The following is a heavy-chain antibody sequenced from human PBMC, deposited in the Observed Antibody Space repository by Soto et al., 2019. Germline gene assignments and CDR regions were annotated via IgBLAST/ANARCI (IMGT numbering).Heavy chain of an antibody. CDR1: GGSISSYY. V-gene: IGHV4-59*01. CDR3: AREPSDCSGGSCWIYGMDV. Sequence: SETLSLTCTVSGGSISSYYWSWIRQPPGKGLEWIGYIYYSGSTNYNPSLKSRVTISVDTSKNQFSLKLSSVTAADTAVYYCAREPSDCSGGSCWIYGMDVWGQGTTVTVSS. J-gene: IGHJ6*01. CDR2: IYYSGST. D-gene: IGHD2-15*01.